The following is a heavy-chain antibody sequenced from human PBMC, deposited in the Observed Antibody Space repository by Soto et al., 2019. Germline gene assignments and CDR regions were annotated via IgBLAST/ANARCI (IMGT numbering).Heavy chain of an antibody. J-gene: IGHJ4*02. CDR2: IVPVFGRP. V-gene: IGHV1-69*13. D-gene: IGHD5-12*01. CDR1: VGSFSNFG. CDR3: AREGSGYNF. Sequence: GASVKVSCKACVGSFSNFGRSWVRQAAGQGLEWMGGIVPVFGRPNYAQRFRGRLTITADESTSTGYMELISLRADDTAVYYCAREGSGYNFWGQGTQVTVSS.